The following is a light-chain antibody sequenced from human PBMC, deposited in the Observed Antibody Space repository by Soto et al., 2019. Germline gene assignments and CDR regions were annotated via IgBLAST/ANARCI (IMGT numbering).Light chain of an antibody. CDR3: QQYGTSEII. CDR2: DTS. Sequence: EFLWTQSQGTLSLSPTQRSTLICSSSQSLTNSFIAWYQQRPGQAPRLLIYDTSSRASGIPDRFSGSGSGTDFTLTISRLETEDFAVFYCQQYGTSEIIFGQGTRLEIK. V-gene: IGKV3-20*01. J-gene: IGKJ5*01. CDR1: QSLTNSF.